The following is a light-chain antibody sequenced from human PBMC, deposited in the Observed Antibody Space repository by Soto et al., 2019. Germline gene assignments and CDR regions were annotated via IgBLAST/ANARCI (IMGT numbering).Light chain of an antibody. CDR3: QSYDSSNRVV. J-gene: IGLJ2*01. CDR1: SSDVGGYNY. Sequence: QSALTQPPSASGSPGQSVTISCTGTSSDVGGYNYVSWYQQHPGKAPKLMIYEVSKRPSGVPDRFSGSKSGNTASLTVSGLQAEDEADYYCQSYDSSNRVVFGGGTKLTVL. CDR2: EVS. V-gene: IGLV2-8*01.